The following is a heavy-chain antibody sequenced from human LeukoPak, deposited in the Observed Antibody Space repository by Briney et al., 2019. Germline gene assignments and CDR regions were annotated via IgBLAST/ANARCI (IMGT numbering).Heavy chain of an antibody. D-gene: IGHD1-20*01. Sequence: PGGSLRLSCAASGFTFSGYAMSWVRQAPRKGLEWVSAITGSGGTTYYADSVKGRFTISRDNAKNSLHLEANSLRDEDTAVFYCARLNGRSFDYWGQGTLVTVSS. CDR3: ARLNGRSFDY. V-gene: IGHV3-23*01. CDR1: GFTFSGYA. J-gene: IGHJ4*02. CDR2: ITGSGGTT.